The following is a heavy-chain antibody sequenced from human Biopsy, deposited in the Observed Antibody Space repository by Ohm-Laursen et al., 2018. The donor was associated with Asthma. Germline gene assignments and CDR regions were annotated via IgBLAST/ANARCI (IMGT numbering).Heavy chain of an antibody. J-gene: IGHJ5*02. V-gene: IGHV1-2*06. CDR3: ARVQKSPGDRWFDP. D-gene: IGHD7-27*01. Sequence: SAKVSCKASAYTFIGYHLHWVRQAPGEGLEWMGRINPNGGATIYAQKFQGRVTMTRDTSISTAYMELSRLTSDDTAVYYCARVQKSPGDRWFDPWGQGTLVTVSS. CDR2: INPNGGAT. CDR1: AYTFIGYH.